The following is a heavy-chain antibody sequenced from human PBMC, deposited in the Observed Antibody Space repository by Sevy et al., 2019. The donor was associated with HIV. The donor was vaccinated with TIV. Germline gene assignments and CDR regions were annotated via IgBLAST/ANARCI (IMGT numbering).Heavy chain of an antibody. J-gene: IGHJ4*02. CDR1: GFIFRSYV. CDR3: AGGSWSGFDY. D-gene: IGHD3-3*01. V-gene: IGHV3-23*01. CDR2: ISGSGGYT. Sequence: GGSLRLSCAASGFIFRSYVMSWVRQAPGKGLEWVSTISGSGGYTYYADSVKGRFTISRDNSQNTLELEMNSLRVEDTAVYYCAGGSWSGFDYWGQGTLVTVSS.